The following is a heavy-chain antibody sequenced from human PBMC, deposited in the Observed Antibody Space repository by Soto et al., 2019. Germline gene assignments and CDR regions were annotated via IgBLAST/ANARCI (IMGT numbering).Heavy chain of an antibody. CDR2: GYYGGRT. V-gene: IGHV4-39*01. CDR1: GGFTHNSAYY. CDR3: ARHGAYSTSVYYYYGMDV. J-gene: IGHJ6*02. Sequence: PSETLSLTCTVSGGFTHNSAYYWGWIRQPPGKGLDWIASGYYGGRTYYNPSLKSRVTFSLDTSKSRFSLELSSVTAADTAVYYCARHGAYSTSVYYYYGMDVWGQGTTVTVSS. D-gene: IGHD6-13*01.